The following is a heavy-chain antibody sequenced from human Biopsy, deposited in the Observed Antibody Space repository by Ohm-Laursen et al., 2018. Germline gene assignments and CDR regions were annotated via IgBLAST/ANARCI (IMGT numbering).Heavy chain of an antibody. D-gene: IGHD3-10*01. Sequence: PRLSCAASGVTLSGYGMNWVRQAPGKGLGWVSSISASRSYIYYADSVKGRFTVSRDNTKNKLYLQMNSLRAADTAIYFCATELLPPGVGGPWLDSWGQGTPVTVSS. CDR3: ATELLPPGVGGPWLDS. CDR1: GVTLSGYG. CDR2: ISASRSYI. V-gene: IGHV3-21*06. J-gene: IGHJ5*01.